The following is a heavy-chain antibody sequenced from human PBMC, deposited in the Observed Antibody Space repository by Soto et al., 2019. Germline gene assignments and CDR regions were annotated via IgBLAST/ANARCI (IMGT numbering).Heavy chain of an antibody. Sequence: ASVKVSCKASGYTFTSYGISCVRQAPGQVLEWMGWISAYKGNTNDAQKLQGRVTMTTDTSRSTAYMELRRLRSDDTAVYYCARESRGGYFDYWGQGTLVTVSS. CDR3: ARESRGGYFDY. J-gene: IGHJ4*02. CDR2: ISAYKGNT. CDR1: GYTFTSYG. V-gene: IGHV1-18*01. D-gene: IGHD3-16*01.